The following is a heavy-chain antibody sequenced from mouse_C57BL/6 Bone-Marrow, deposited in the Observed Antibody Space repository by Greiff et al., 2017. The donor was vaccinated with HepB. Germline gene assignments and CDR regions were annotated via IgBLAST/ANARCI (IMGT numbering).Heavy chain of an antibody. CDR3: ARRIITTPFDY. V-gene: IGHV1-82*01. CDR2: IYPGDGDT. CDR1: GYAFSSSW. Sequence: VKLQQSGPELVKPGASVKISCKASGYAFSSSWMNWVKQRPGKGLEWIGRIYPGDGDTNYNGKFKGKATLTADKSSSTAYMQLSSLTSEDSAVYFCARRIITTPFDYWGQGTTLTVSS. J-gene: IGHJ2*01. D-gene: IGHD1-1*01.